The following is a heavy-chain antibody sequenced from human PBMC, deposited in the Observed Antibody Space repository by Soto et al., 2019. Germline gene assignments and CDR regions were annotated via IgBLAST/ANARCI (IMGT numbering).Heavy chain of an antibody. CDR1: GFTFSSYA. V-gene: IGHV3-23*01. D-gene: IGHD3-16*01. CDR2: INGSGIST. Sequence: EGQLLESGGGLVQPGGSLRLSCAASGFTFSSYAMTWVRQAPGKGLEWVSSINGSGISTYYADSVKGRFTISRDNSKNTLYLQMNSLRAEDAAVYYCAKSAGSNAYYPNDYWGQGTLVTVSS. J-gene: IGHJ4*02. CDR3: AKSAGSNAYYPNDY.